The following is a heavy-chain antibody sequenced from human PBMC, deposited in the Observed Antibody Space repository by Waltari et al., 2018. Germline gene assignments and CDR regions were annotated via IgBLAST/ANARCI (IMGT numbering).Heavy chain of an antibody. J-gene: IGHJ4*02. Sequence: VQLQESGPGLVKPSETLSLTCTVSGGSVTSYFWSWVRQPAGKGLEWVGRISTSGSANDRPALESRVTMAVDRSENQVSLNLHSVTAADTAIYYCARETGTGYYPNYFDYWGQGTPVTVSS. D-gene: IGHD1-26*01. CDR3: ARETGTGYYPNYFDY. V-gene: IGHV4-4*07. CDR1: GGSVTSYF. CDR2: ISTSGSA.